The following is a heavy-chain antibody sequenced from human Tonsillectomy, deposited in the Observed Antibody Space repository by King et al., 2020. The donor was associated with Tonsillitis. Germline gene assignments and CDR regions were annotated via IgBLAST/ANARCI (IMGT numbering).Heavy chain of an antibody. CDR1: GFTFDDYA. J-gene: IGHJ3*02. CDR3: AKDIRPSESDSSGYYSNAFDI. D-gene: IGHD3-22*01. CDR2: MSWNSGSM. V-gene: IGHV3-9*01. Sequence: VQLVESGGGLVQPGRSLRLSCAASGFTFDDYAMHWVRQAPGKGLEWVSGMSWNSGSMDYADSVKGRFTISRDNAKNSLYLQMNSLRAEDTALYYCAKDIRPSESDSSGYYSNAFDIWGQGTMVTVSS.